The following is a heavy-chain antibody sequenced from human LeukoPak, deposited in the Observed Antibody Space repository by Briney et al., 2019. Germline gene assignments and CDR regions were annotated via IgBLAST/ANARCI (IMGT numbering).Heavy chain of an antibody. CDR2: ISGSGGST. J-gene: IGHJ5*02. CDR1: GFTFSSDA. Sequence: GGSLRLSCAASGFTFSSDAMSWVRQGPGEGLEWGSAISGSGGSTYYADSVKGRFTISRDNSKNTLYLQMNSLTAEDTAVYYCARRLGYCSSTSCYNDWFDPWGQGTLVTVSS. D-gene: IGHD2-2*02. V-gene: IGHV3-23*01. CDR3: ARRLGYCSSTSCYNDWFDP.